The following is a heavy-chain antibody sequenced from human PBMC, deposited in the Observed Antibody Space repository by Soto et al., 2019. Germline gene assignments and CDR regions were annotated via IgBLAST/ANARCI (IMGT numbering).Heavy chain of an antibody. CDR1: GFPFSDYY. CDR2: ISSSSTYT. J-gene: IGHJ4*02. Sequence: QVHLVECGGGLVKPGGSLRLTCAASGFPFSDYYLNWIRQAPGKGLEWVSHISSSSTYTNYADSVKGRFTISRDNAKNSLYLQMNSLRAEDTAVYYCARETYGSGSYFSEPSIDYWGQGTLVSVSS. D-gene: IGHD3-10*01. V-gene: IGHV3-11*05. CDR3: ARETYGSGSYFSEPSIDY.